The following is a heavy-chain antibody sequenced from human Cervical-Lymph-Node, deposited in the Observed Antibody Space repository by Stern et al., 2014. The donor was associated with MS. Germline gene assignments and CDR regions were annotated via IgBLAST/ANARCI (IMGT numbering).Heavy chain of an antibody. D-gene: IGHD2-21*02. V-gene: IGHV1-24*01. J-gene: IGHJ6*02. Sequence: QVQLVQSGAEVKKPGASVKVSCKVSGDTLSEISMHWVRQAPGKGLEWMGGFDPQHGETLYEPKFQGRVTMAEDRSTDTAYMELSSLRSEDTAMYYCATLRGRVTYYYGMDVWGQGTTVTVSS. CDR1: GDTLSEIS. CDR3: ATLRGRVTYYYGMDV. CDR2: FDPQHGET.